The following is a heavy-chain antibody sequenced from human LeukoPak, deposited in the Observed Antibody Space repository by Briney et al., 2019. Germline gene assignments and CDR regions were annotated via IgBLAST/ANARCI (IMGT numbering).Heavy chain of an antibody. Sequence: GGSLRLSCAASGFTFSDYYMSWIRQAPGKGLDWVSYISSSSSYTNYADSVKGRFTISRDNAKNSLYLQMNSLRAEDTAVYYCASGKQWLVGGDAFDIWGQGTMVTVSS. CDR3: ASGKQWLVGGDAFDI. J-gene: IGHJ3*02. D-gene: IGHD6-19*01. CDR2: ISSSSSYT. CDR1: GFTFSDYY. V-gene: IGHV3-11*06.